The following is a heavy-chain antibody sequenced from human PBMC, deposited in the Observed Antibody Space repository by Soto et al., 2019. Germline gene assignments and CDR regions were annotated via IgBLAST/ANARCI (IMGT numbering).Heavy chain of an antibody. CDR2: INPNSGGT. Sequence: ASVKVSCKASGYTFTGYYMHWVRQAPGQGLEWMGWINPNSGGTNYAQKFQGRVTMTRDTSISTAYMELSRLRSDDTAVYYCARDYPLYYASSGPWGQGTMVTVYS. D-gene: IGHD3-22*01. CDR3: ARDYPLYYASSGP. V-gene: IGHV1-2*02. J-gene: IGHJ5*02. CDR1: GYTFTGYY.